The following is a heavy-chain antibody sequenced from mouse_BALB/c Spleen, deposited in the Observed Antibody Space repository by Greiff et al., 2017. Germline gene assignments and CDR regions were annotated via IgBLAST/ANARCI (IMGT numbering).Heavy chain of an antibody. CDR3: ARGYRYEGAMDY. Sequence: EVQLVESGGGLVKPGGSLKLSCAASGFTFSSYAMSWVRQSPEKRLEWVAEISSGGSYTYYPDTVTGRFTISRDNAKNTLYLEMSSLRSEDTAMYYCARGYRYEGAMDYWGQGTSVTVSS. J-gene: IGHJ4*01. CDR2: ISSGGSYT. CDR1: GFTFSSYA. V-gene: IGHV5-9-4*01. D-gene: IGHD2-14*01.